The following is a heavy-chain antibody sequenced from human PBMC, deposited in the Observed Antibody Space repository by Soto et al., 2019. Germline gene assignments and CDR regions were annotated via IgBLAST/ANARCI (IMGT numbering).Heavy chain of an antibody. CDR3: ARAGYCSGGRCYSPYYYYYGMDV. D-gene: IGHD2-15*01. Sequence: GSLRLSCGASAFSFSHYAMHWVRQAPGKGLECVAVISYDGNIKRYADSVKGRFTISRDNSENTLYLQMNSLSPEDTAVYYCARAGYCSGGRCYSPYYYYYGMDVWGQGTMVTVS. V-gene: IGHV3-30-3*01. CDR2: ISYDGNIK. J-gene: IGHJ6*02. CDR1: AFSFSHYA.